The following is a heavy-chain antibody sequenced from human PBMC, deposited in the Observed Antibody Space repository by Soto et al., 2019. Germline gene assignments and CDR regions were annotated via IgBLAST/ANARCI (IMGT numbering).Heavy chain of an antibody. D-gene: IGHD3-22*01. J-gene: IGHJ4*02. CDR3: AKEQLAMTVVVADYFDS. CDR1: GFTFSTYG. Sequence: QVQLVESGGGVVQPGKSLRLSCAASGFTFSTYGIHWVRQAPGKGLEWVALISYDGGSKYYGDSVKGRFIISRDNSHSTMSLQMNSLRADDTAVYFCAKEQLAMTVVVADYFDSWGQGTLVTVSS. V-gene: IGHV3-30*18. CDR2: ISYDGGSK.